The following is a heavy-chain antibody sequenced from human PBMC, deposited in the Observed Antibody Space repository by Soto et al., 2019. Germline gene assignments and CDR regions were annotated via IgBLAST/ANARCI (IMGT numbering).Heavy chain of an antibody. V-gene: IGHV1-18*04. CDR2: ISAYNGNT. J-gene: IGHJ4*02. CDR1: GYTFTSYG. CDR3: ARARYSSSWYYFDY. D-gene: IGHD6-13*01. Sequence: RASVKVSCKASGYTFTSYGISWVRQAPGQGLEWMGWISAYNGNTNYAQKLQGRVTMTTDTSTSTAYMELRSLRSDDTAVYYCARARYSSSWYYFDYWGQGTLVTVSS.